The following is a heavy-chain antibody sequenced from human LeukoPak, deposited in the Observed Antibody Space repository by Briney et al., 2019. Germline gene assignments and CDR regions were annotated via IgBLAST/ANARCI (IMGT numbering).Heavy chain of an antibody. Sequence: GGSLRLSCAASGFTFSSYWMSWVRQAPGKGLEWVSAISGSGGSTYYADSVKGRFTIPRDNSKNTLYLQMNSLRAEDTAVYYCAKGPNLGATLNYWGQGTLVTVSS. D-gene: IGHD1-26*01. CDR3: AKGPNLGATLNY. CDR2: ISGSGGST. J-gene: IGHJ4*02. V-gene: IGHV3-23*01. CDR1: GFTFSSYW.